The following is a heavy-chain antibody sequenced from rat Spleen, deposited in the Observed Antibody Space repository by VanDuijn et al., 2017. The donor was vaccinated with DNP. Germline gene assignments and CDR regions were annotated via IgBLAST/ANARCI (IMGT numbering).Heavy chain of an antibody. CDR2: IWSGGST. V-gene: IGHV2-4*01. CDR1: GFSLTSYG. D-gene: IGHD5-1*01. J-gene: IGHJ2*01. Sequence: QVQLKESGPGLVQPSETLSLTCTVSGFSLTSYGVRWVRQPPGKGLEWIGTIWSGGSTYYNSALKSRLSISRDTSKSQVFLKMNSLQTEDTAIYYCTRDLNWGGFFDYWGQGVMVTVSS. CDR3: TRDLNWGGFFDY.